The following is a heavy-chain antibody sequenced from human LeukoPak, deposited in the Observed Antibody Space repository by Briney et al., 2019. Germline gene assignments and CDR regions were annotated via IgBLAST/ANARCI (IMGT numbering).Heavy chain of an antibody. CDR3: ARELPREVTLDY. CDR2: IFADGSTT. CDR1: EFNFFSYG. D-gene: IGHD2-21*02. J-gene: IGHJ4*01. Sequence: PGGSLRLSCVASEFNFFSYGMQWVRQAPGKGLVWVSRIFADGSTTSYADSVKGRFTVSRDDAKNTLYLQVDSLRAEDTAVYYCARELPREVTLDYWGQGTLVTVSP. V-gene: IGHV3-74*01.